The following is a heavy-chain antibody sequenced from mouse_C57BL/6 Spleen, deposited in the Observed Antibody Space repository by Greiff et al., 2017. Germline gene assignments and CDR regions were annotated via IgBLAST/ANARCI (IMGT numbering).Heavy chain of an antibody. J-gene: IGHJ4*01. CDR2: IYPGSGSA. CDR1: GYTFTSYW. Sequence: QVQLQQPGAELVKPGASVKMSCKASGYTFTSYWITWVKQRPGQGLEWIGDIYPGSGSANYNEKFKSKATLTVDTSSSTAYMQLSSLTSEDSAVYYCARYDGYSLIAMDYWGQGTSVTVSS. V-gene: IGHV1-55*01. D-gene: IGHD2-3*01. CDR3: ARYDGYSLIAMDY.